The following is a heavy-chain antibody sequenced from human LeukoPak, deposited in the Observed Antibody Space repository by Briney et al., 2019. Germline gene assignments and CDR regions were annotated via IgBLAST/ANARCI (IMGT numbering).Heavy chain of an antibody. CDR3: ARRFLEWLFPYYYYYGMDV. CDR2: MNPNSGNT. V-gene: IGHV1-8*01. CDR1: GYTFTSYD. Sequence: ASVKVSCKASGYTFTSYDINWVRQATGQGLEWMGWMNPNSGNTGYAQKFQGRVTMTRNTSISTAYVELSSLRSEDTAVYYCARRFLEWLFPYYYYYGMDVWGQGTTVTVSS. D-gene: IGHD3-3*01. J-gene: IGHJ6*02.